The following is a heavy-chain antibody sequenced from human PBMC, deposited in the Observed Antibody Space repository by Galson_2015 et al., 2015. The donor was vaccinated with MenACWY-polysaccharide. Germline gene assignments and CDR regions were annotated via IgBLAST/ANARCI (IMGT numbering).Heavy chain of an antibody. D-gene: IGHD6-19*01. V-gene: IGHV4-59*01. J-gene: IGHJ2*01. CDR2: INYSGST. Sequence: ETLYLPCTVSGGSISSYYWNWIRQPPGKGLEWVGYINYSGSTNHNPSLKSRVTMSVDTSKNQFSLNLTSVTDADTAVYYCARAIAVAGQRRDFDLWGRGTLVTVSS. CDR3: ARAIAVAGQRRDFDL. CDR1: GGSISSYY.